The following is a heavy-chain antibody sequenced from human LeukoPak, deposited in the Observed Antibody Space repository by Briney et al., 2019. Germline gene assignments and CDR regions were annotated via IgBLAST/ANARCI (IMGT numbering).Heavy chain of an antibody. V-gene: IGHV3-7*01. CDR1: GFTLSRYW. CDR3: ARDSSGYSTPSFDY. Sequence: GGSLRLSCAASGFTLSRYWMSRVREALGKGLEWVANINHDGSEKYYVDSVKGRFTISRDNAKNSLYLQMNSLRAEDTAVYYCARDSSGYSTPSFDYWGQGTLVTVSS. J-gene: IGHJ4*02. CDR2: INHDGSEK. D-gene: IGHD3-22*01.